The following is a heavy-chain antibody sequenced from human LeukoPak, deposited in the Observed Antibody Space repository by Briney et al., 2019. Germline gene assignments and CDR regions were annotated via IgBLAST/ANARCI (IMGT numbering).Heavy chain of an antibody. V-gene: IGHV4-59*01. CDR1: GGAINFYY. Sequence: PSEPLSLTCTVSGGAINFYYWSWFRQPPGKGLEWIGYIYYSGSTNYNPSLKSRVTISVDTSKNQFSLKVRSVTAEDRAVYYCARVESGYSYGPIDYWGQGTLVTVSS. CDR2: IYYSGST. CDR3: ARVESGYSYGPIDY. D-gene: IGHD5-18*01. J-gene: IGHJ4*02.